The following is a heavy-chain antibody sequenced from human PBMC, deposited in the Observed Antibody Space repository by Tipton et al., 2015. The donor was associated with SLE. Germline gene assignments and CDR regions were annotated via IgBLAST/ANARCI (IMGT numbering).Heavy chain of an antibody. CDR3: ARASYRGRTWGFDP. Sequence: QLVQSGAEVKKPGASVKVSCKTSGYTFTFYDVHWMRQASGQGLEWMGWMSPNSGDAVYAQTFQGRVTMTRNTSVSTAYMELSSLRSDDTAVYFCARASYRGRTWGFDPWGQGTLVTVSS. D-gene: IGHD1-26*01. J-gene: IGHJ5*02. CDR2: MSPNSGDA. V-gene: IGHV1-8*01. CDR1: GYTFTFYD.